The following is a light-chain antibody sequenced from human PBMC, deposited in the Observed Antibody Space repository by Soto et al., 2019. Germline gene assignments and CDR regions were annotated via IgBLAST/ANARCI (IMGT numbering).Light chain of an antibody. V-gene: IGLV1-44*01. J-gene: IGLJ2*01. Sequence: QSVLTQPPSASGTPGQRVTISCSGSSSNIGSNTVNWYRQLPGTAPKVLIYNNNQRPSGVLDRFSGSKSGTSASLAISGLQSEDEAEYHCAACDDSLNGPVFGGGTKLTVL. CDR3: AACDDSLNGPV. CDR2: NNN. CDR1: SSNIGSNT.